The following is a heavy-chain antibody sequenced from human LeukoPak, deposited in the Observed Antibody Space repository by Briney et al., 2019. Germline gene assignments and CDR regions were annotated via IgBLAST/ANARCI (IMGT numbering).Heavy chain of an antibody. CDR1: GYSFTSYW. CDR2: IYPGDSDT. J-gene: IGHJ6*03. Sequence: GESLKISCKGSGYSFTSYWTGWVRQMPGKGLEWMGIIYPGDSDTRYSPSFQGQVTISADKSISTAYLQWSSLKASDTAMYYCARQVGYCSSTSCFPYYYYMDVWGKGTTVTVSS. CDR3: ARQVGYCSSTSCFPYYYYMDV. V-gene: IGHV5-51*01. D-gene: IGHD2-2*01.